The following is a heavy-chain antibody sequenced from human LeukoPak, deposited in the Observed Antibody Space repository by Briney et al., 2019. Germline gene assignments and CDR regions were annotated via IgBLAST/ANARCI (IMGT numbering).Heavy chain of an antibody. D-gene: IGHD3-9*01. CDR3: ARDRRYDILTGYGY. CDR2: INPNSGGT. CDR1: GYTFTGYY. J-gene: IGHJ4*02. V-gene: IGHV1-2*02. Sequence: ASVKVSCKASGYTFTGYYMHWVRQATRQGLEWMGWINPNSGGTNYAQKFQGRVTTTRDTSISTAYMELSRLRSDDTAVYYCARDRRYDILTGYGYWGQGTLVTVSS.